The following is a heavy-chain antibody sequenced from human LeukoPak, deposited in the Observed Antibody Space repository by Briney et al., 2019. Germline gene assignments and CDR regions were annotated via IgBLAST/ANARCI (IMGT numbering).Heavy chain of an antibody. V-gene: IGHV3-11*04. D-gene: IGHD2-15*01. CDR1: GFTFSDYY. CDR2: ISSSGSTI. CDR3: ARSLGDGYCSGGSCYSIYYFDY. J-gene: IGHJ4*02. Sequence: GGSLRLSCAASGFTFSDYYMSWIRQAPGKGQEWVSYISSSGSTIYYADSVKGRFTISRDNAKNSLYLQMHSLRAEDTAVYYCARSLGDGYCSGGSCYSIYYFDYWGQGTLVTVSS.